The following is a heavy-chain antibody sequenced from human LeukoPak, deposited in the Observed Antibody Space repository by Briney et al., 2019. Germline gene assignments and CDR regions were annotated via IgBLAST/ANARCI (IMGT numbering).Heavy chain of an antibody. J-gene: IGHJ2*01. CDR1: GFTFSSYA. CDR2: ISGSGGST. CDR3: ARDNFTTTVTPSWIWYFDL. V-gene: IGHV3-23*01. D-gene: IGHD4-17*01. Sequence: GGSLRLSCAASGFTFSSYAMSWVRQAPGKGLEWVSAISGSGGSTYYADSVKGRFTISRDNSKNTLYLQMNSLRAEDTAVYYCARDNFTTTVTPSWIWYFDLWGRGTLVTVSS.